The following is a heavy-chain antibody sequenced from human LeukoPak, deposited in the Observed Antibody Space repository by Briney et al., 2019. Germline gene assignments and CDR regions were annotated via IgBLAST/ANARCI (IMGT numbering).Heavy chain of an antibody. CDR2: IYYSGST. Sequence: KPPETLSLTCTVSGGSISSYYWSWIRQPPGKGLEWIGYIYYSGSTNYNPSLKSRVTISVDTSKNQFSLKLSSVTAADTAVYYCARVSLRAFDIWGQGTMVTVSS. CDR1: GGSISSYY. V-gene: IGHV4-59*01. CDR3: ARVSLRAFDI. J-gene: IGHJ3*02.